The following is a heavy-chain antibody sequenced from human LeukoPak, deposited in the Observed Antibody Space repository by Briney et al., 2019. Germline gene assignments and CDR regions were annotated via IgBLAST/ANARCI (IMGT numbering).Heavy chain of an antibody. J-gene: IGHJ3*02. CDR3: AKDLRSTKIVVVSVPRPIQNAFDI. CDR2: ISGGGGST. Sequence: QTGGSLRLSCAASGFTLSIYAMRWVRQARGKGREWLSAISGGGGSTYYADSVEGRFTISRDNSKNTLYLQMNRLRAEHTGVYYCAKDLRSTKIVVVSVPRPIQNAFDIWGQGTMVTVSS. CDR1: GFTLSIYA. D-gene: IGHD3-22*01. V-gene: IGHV3-23*01.